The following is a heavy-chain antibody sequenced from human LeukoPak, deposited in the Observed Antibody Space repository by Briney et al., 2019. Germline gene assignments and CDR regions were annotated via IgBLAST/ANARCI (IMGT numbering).Heavy chain of an antibody. CDR2: IYYSGST. J-gene: IGHJ3*02. Sequence: PSETLSLTCTVSGGSVSSGSYYWSWIRQPPGKGLEWIGYIYYSGSTNYNPSLKSRVTISVDTFKNQFSLKLSSVTAADTAVYYCARDEGYCSGGSCYSEAFDIWGQGTMVTVSS. D-gene: IGHD2-15*01. CDR1: GGSVSSGSYY. CDR3: ARDEGYCSGGSCYSEAFDI. V-gene: IGHV4-61*01.